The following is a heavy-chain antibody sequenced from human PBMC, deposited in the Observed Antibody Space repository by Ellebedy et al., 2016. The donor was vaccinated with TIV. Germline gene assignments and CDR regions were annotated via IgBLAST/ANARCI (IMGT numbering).Heavy chain of an antibody. J-gene: IGHJ6*02. CDR1: GYVFTAYY. V-gene: IGHV1-2*02. Sequence: ASVKVSCKTSGYVFTAYYIHWVRQAPGQGLEWMGWISPDSGGTNFAQKFQGRVTMTRDASINTAYMQLSRLQSDDTAVYHCARVRRGSSGMDVWGQGTTVTVSS. D-gene: IGHD1-1*01. CDR2: ISPDSGGT. CDR3: ARVRRGSSGMDV.